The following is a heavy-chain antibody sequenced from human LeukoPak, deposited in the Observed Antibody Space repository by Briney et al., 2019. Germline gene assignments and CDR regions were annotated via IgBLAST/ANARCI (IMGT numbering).Heavy chain of an antibody. D-gene: IGHD3-3*01. V-gene: IGHV4-39*01. CDR3: ARRRYFLSPFDP. J-gene: IGHJ5*02. CDR2: IYYSGST. Sequence: SETLSLTCTVSGGSISSYYWGWIRQPPGKGLEWIGSIYYSGSTYYNPSLKSRVTISVDTSKNQFSLKLSSVTAADTAVYYCARRRYFLSPFDPWGQGTLVTVSS. CDR1: GGSISSYY.